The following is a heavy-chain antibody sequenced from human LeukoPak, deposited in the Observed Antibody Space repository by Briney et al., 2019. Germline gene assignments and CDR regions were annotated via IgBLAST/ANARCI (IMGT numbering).Heavy chain of an antibody. D-gene: IGHD4/OR15-4a*01. CDR2: ISGDGVSP. CDR1: GFTFNNYP. CDR3: ARDPGAFPYFFGN. V-gene: IGHV3-23*01. J-gene: IGHJ4*02. Sequence: PGGSLRLSCAASGFTFNNYPLAWVRQTPEKGLECVSAISGDGVSPYYVDSVRGRFTISRDNSKNTLYLQMHSLRVEDTAVYFCARDPGAFPYFFGNWGQGTLVTVSS.